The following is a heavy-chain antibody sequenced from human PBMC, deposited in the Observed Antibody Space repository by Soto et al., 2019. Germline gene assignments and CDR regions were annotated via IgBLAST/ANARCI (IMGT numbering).Heavy chain of an antibody. Sequence: QVQLVESGGGVVQPGRSLRLSCAASGFTFSSYGMHWVRQAPGKGLEWVAVISYDGSNKYYADSVKGRFTISRDNSKNTLYLQMNSLRAEDTAVYYCVKDNSGSYWVYFDYWGQGTLVTVSS. CDR2: ISYDGSNK. J-gene: IGHJ4*02. V-gene: IGHV3-30*18. D-gene: IGHD1-26*01. CDR3: VKDNSGSYWVYFDY. CDR1: GFTFSSYG.